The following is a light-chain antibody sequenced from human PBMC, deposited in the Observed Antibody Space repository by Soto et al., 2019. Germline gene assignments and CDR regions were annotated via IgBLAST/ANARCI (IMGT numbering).Light chain of an antibody. Sequence: QSALTQPASVSGSPGQSITISCTGTSSDVGSYNLVSWYQQHPGKVPKLMIYDVSNRPSGVSNRFSGSKSGNTASLTISGLQAEDEADYYCSSYTSSSTYVFGTGTKLTVL. V-gene: IGLV2-14*02. CDR1: SSDVGSYNL. J-gene: IGLJ1*01. CDR3: SSYTSSSTYV. CDR2: DVS.